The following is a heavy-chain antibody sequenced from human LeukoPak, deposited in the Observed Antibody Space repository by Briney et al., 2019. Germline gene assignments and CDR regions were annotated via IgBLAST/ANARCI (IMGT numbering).Heavy chain of an antibody. Sequence: ASVKVSCKVSGYTLTELSMHWVRQAPGKGLEWMGGFDPEDGETIYAQKFQGRVTITADKSTSTAYMELSSLRSEDTAVYYCARDRYCGGDCYSYYNWFDPWGQGTLVTVSS. CDR2: FDPEDGET. J-gene: IGHJ5*02. V-gene: IGHV1-24*01. D-gene: IGHD2-21*02. CDR1: GYTLTELS. CDR3: ARDRYCGGDCYSYYNWFDP.